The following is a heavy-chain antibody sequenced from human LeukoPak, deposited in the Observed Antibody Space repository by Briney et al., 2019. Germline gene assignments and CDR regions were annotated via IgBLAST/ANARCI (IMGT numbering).Heavy chain of an antibody. J-gene: IGHJ6*02. D-gene: IGHD6-13*01. CDR1: GGTFSSYA. CDR2: IIPIFGIA. Sequence: SVKVSCKASGGTFSSYAISWVRQAPGQGLEWMGRIIPIFGIANYAQKSQGRVTITADKSTSTAYMELSSLRSEDTAVYYCARGGQQLVRDYYYYGMDVWGQGTTVTVSS. CDR3: ARGGQQLVRDYYYYGMDV. V-gene: IGHV1-69*04.